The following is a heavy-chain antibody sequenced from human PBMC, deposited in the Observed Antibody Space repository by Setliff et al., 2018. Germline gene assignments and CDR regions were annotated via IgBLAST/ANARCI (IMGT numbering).Heavy chain of an antibody. CDR1: GGSISSSSYY. CDR3: ARHRTIPVTTTNYYYHMDV. Sequence: PSETLSLTCTVSGGSISSSSYYWGWIRQPPGKGLEWIGSTYYRGSTYYNPSLKSRVTISVDTSKNQFSLKLSSVTAADTAVYFCARHRTIPVTTTNYYYHMDVWGKGTTVTVSS. J-gene: IGHJ6*04. CDR2: TYYRGST. D-gene: IGHD4-17*01. V-gene: IGHV4-39*01.